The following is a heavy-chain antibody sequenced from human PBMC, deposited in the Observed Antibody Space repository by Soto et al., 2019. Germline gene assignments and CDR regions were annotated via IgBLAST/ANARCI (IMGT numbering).Heavy chain of an antibody. CDR3: ARILGAARPWGGDYSYYYAMDV. D-gene: IGHD6-6*01. J-gene: IGHJ6*02. CDR1: GFSLSNARMG. V-gene: IGHV2-26*01. Sequence: SGPTLVNPTETLTLTCTVSGFSLSNARMGVSWIRQPPGKALEWLAHIFSNDEKSYSTSLKSRLTISKDTSKSQVVLTMTNMDPVDTATYYCARILGAARPWGGDYSYYYAMDVWGQGTTVPVSS. CDR2: IFSNDEK.